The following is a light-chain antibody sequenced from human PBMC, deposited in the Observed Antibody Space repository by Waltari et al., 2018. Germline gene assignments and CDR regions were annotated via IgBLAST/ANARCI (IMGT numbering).Light chain of an antibody. CDR1: PCVSSN. Sequence: EIVMTQSPATLSVSPGERATLSCRASPCVSSNLACYQQKPGQAPRLLIYGASTRATGIPARFSGSGSGTEFTLTISSLQSEDFAVYYCQQYNNWPPVTFGGGTKVEIK. V-gene: IGKV3-15*01. J-gene: IGKJ4*01. CDR3: QQYNNWPPVT. CDR2: GAS.